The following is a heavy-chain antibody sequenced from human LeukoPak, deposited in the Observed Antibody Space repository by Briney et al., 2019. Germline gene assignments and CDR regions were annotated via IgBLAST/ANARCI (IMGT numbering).Heavy chain of an antibody. CDR1: GFTFANSW. Sequence: GGSLRLSCAASGFTFANSWMAWVRQAPGKGLEWVANIKQDGSTKHYADSLKGRFTISRDNPKNSLFLQMNNLRADDTAIYYCARDTIGSLDYWGQGILVTVAS. V-gene: IGHV3-7*01. D-gene: IGHD1-26*01. CDR3: ARDTIGSLDY. CDR2: IKQDGSTK. J-gene: IGHJ4*02.